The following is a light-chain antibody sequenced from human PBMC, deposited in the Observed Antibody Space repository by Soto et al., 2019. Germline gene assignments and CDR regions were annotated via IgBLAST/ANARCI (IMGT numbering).Light chain of an antibody. V-gene: IGLV2-14*01. Sequence: QSVLTQPASVSGSPGQSITISCTGTSSDVGGYNYVSWYQQHPGKAPKLMIYEVSNRPSGVSNRFSGSKSVNTASLTISGLQAEDVADYYCSSYTSSSTLVFGTGTKVTVL. J-gene: IGLJ1*01. CDR3: SSYTSSSTLV. CDR2: EVS. CDR1: SSDVGGYNY.